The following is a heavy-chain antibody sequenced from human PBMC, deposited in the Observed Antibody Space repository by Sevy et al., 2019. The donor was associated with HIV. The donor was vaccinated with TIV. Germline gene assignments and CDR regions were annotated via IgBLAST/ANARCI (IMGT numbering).Heavy chain of an antibody. CDR1: GGTFSSYA. V-gene: IGHV1-69*13. CDR3: ARTPVVTIRGATDLYFEN. J-gene: IGHJ4*02. D-gene: IGHD2-2*01. CDR2: IIPILRTT. Sequence: ASVKVSCKASGGTFSSYALSWVRQAPGQGLEWLGGIIPILRTTKLTQKFQGRVTITADDSRSTVYMELSTLRSADTAVYYCARTPVVTIRGATDLYFENWGQGTLVTVSS.